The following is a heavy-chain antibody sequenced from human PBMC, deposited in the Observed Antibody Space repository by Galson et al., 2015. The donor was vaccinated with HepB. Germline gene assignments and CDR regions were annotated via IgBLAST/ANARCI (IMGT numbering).Heavy chain of an antibody. Sequence: QSGAEVKKPGESLRISCKGSGYSFTSYWISWVRQMPGKGLEWMGRIDPSDSYTNYSPSFQGHVTISADKSISTAYLQWSSLKASDTAMYYCARSFKGTMVRGVMRFVEGYWGQGTLVTVSS. D-gene: IGHD3-10*01. CDR2: IDPSDSYT. CDR3: ARSFKGTMVRGVMRFVEGY. J-gene: IGHJ4*02. CDR1: GYSFTSYW. V-gene: IGHV5-10-1*01.